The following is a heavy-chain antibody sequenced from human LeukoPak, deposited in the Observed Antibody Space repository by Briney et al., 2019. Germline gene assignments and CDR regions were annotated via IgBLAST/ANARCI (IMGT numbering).Heavy chain of an antibody. D-gene: IGHD6-13*01. CDR3: ARDGSSSWYDY. V-gene: IGHV3-7*01. CDR1: GFTFSSYW. CDR2: IKQDGSEN. J-gene: IGHJ4*02. Sequence: GGSLRLSCAASGFTFSSYWMSWVRQAPGKGLEWVANIKQDGSENYYVDSVKGRFTISRDNAKNSLYLQMNSLRAEDTAVYYCARDGSSSWYDYWGQGILVTVSS.